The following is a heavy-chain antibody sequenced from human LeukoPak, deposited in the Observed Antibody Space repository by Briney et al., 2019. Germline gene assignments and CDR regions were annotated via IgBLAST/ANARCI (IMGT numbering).Heavy chain of an antibody. CDR1: GFTFSSYG. D-gene: IGHD5-18*01. J-gene: IGHJ4*02. CDR3: AKVLYRGYSYGHSNYYFDY. CDR2: ISYDGSNK. V-gene: IGHV3-30*18. Sequence: GGSLRLSCAASGFTFSSYGMHWVRQAPGKGLEWVAVISYDGSNKYYADSVKGRFTISRDDSKNTLYLQMNSLRAEDTAVYYCAKVLYRGYSYGHSNYYFDYWGQGTLVTVSS.